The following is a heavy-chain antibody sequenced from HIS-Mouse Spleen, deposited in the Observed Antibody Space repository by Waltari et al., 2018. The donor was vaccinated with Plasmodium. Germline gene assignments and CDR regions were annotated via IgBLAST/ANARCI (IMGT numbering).Heavy chain of an antibody. J-gene: IGHJ4*02. CDR2: SKRKTDGGTT. V-gene: IGHV3-15*01. CDR3: TTPGQVGY. CDR1: GFTFSNAW. D-gene: IGHD2-15*01. Sequence: EVQLVESGGGLVKPGGSLRLSCAASGFTFSNAWMSWVRQAPGKGLEWGGQSKRKTDGGTTDYAAPVKGRFTISRDDSKNTLYLQMNSLKTEDTAVYYCTTPGQVGYWGQGTLVTVSS.